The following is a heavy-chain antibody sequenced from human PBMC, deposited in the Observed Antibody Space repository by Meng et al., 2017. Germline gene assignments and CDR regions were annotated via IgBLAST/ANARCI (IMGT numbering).Heavy chain of an antibody. CDR2: IYTSGST. V-gene: IGHV4-61*02. Sequence: SETLSLTCTVSGGSISSGSYYWSWIRQPAGKGLEWIGRIYTSGSTNYNPSLKSRVTISVDTSKNQFSLKLSSVTAADTAVYYCARVGWFYDYWVQGTLVTVSS. D-gene: IGHD2-15*01. CDR3: ARVGWFYDY. CDR1: GGSISSGSYY. J-gene: IGHJ4*02.